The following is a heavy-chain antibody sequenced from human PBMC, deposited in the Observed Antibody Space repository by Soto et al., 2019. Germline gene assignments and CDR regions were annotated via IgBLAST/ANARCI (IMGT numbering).Heavy chain of an antibody. CDR2: IIPIFGTA. CDR1: GGTFSSYA. J-gene: IGHJ6*02. Sequence: ASVKVSCKASGGTFSSYAISWVRQAPGQGLEWMGGIIPIFGTANYAQKFQGRVTITADKSTSTAYMELSSLRSEDTAVYYCRAAADHYYYGMDVWGQGTTVTVSS. V-gene: IGHV1-69*06. D-gene: IGHD6-13*01. CDR3: RAAADHYYYGMDV.